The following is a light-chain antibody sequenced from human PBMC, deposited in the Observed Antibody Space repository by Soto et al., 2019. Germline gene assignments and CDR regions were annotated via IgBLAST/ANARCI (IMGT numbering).Light chain of an antibody. CDR2: DTT. J-gene: IGLJ1*01. CDR3: LLTYTDTRV. CDR1: TGAVTSGHY. V-gene: IGLV7-46*01. Sequence: QAVVTQEPSLTVSPGGTVTLTCGSSTGAVTSGHYPYWFQQKAGQAPRTLIYDTTNKHSWTPARFSGSLLGGKAALTLSGAQPEDEADYYCLLTYTDTRVFGTGTKLTVL.